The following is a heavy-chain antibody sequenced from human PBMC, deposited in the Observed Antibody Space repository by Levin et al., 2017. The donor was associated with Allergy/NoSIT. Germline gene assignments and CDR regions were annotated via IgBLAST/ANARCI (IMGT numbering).Heavy chain of an antibody. CDR1: GFTFSSYG. Sequence: GGSLRLSCAASGFTFSSYGMHWVRQAPGKGLEWVAVISYDGNNKYYADSVKGRFTFSRDNSKNTLYLQMNSLRAEDTAVYYCAKATAGGSSSWYDLDYWGQGTLVTVSS. D-gene: IGHD6-13*01. CDR2: ISYDGNNK. V-gene: IGHV3-30*18. CDR3: AKATAGGSSSWYDLDY. J-gene: IGHJ4*02.